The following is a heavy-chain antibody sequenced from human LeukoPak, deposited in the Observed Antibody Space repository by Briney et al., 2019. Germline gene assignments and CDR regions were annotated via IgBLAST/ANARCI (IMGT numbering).Heavy chain of an antibody. CDR1: GFTFSSYW. CDR2: INSDGSST. CDR3: VRDGDLFGSDLDY. J-gene: IGHJ4*02. Sequence: GGSLRLSCAASGFTFSSYWMHWVRQAPGKGLVWVSRINSDGSSTSYADSVKGRFTISRDNAKNTLYLHMNTLRVEDTAVYYCVRDGDLFGSDLDYWGQGTLVTVSS. D-gene: IGHD3-10*01. V-gene: IGHV3-74*01.